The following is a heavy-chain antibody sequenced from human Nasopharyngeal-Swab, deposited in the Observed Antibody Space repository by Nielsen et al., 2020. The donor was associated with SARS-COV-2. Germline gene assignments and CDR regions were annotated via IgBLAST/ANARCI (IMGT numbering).Heavy chain of an antibody. CDR2: INIDGSVT. Sequence: GESLKISCTASGYTFSSYWMHWVRQAPGKGLVLVSRINIDGSVTDYADSVKGRFTISRDNARNTLYLQMNSLRGEDTAVYYCTRDIGGKYGYWGQGNLVTASS. J-gene: IGHJ4*02. CDR3: TRDIGGKYGY. CDR1: GYTFSSYW. V-gene: IGHV3-74*01. D-gene: IGHD4-23*01.